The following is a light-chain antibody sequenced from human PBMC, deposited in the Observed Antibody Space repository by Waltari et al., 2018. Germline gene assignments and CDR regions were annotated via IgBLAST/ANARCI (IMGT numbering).Light chain of an antibody. CDR2: RAS. Sequence: EIVMTQSPATLSVSPGERATLSCRASQSVSSNLAWYQQKPGQAPRPLIYRASTRATDIPARFSGSGSGTEFTLTISSLQSEDFAVYYCQQYNNWPLTFGGGTKVEIK. CDR1: QSVSSN. CDR3: QQYNNWPLT. V-gene: IGKV3-15*01. J-gene: IGKJ4*01.